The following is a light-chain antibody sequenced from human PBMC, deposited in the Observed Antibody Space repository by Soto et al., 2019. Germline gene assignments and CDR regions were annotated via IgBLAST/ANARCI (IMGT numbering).Light chain of an antibody. CDR2: DTS. V-gene: IGKV3-11*01. CDR1: QSVSSY. CDR3: QQRSNWQYT. Sequence: EIVLTQSPATLSLSPGERATLSCRASQSVSSYSAWYQQKPGQAPRLLIYDTSNRATGIPARFSGSGSGTDFPLTISGLEPEVFAVYYCQQRSNWQYTFGLGTRLEIK. J-gene: IGKJ2*01.